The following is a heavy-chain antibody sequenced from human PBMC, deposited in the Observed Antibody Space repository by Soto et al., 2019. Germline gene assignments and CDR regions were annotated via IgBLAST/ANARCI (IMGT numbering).Heavy chain of an antibody. D-gene: IGHD1-26*01. V-gene: IGHV4-4*07. J-gene: IGHJ6*02. Sequence: SETLSLTCTVSGGSMRTYYWGWIRQPAGKPLEWIGRIYPSGTTNYNPSLKSRVTLSLDTSKNQFSLNLSSATAADTAVYYCAREGASGFGMDVWGQGTTVTVSS. CDR3: AREGASGFGMDV. CDR1: GGSMRTYY. CDR2: IYPSGTT.